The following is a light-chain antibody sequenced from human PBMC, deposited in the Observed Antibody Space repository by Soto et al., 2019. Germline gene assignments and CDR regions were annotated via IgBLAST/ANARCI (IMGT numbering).Light chain of an antibody. J-gene: IGKJ2*01. V-gene: IGKV3-20*01. CDR3: QQYDSSPYT. CDR2: GAS. CDR1: QSVSRSY. Sequence: EIVLTRSPGTLSLSPGERATLSCRASQSVSRSYLAWYQQKPGQAPRLLIYGASTRATGIPDSFSGSGSGTDFTLTISRLEPEDFAVYYCQQYDSSPYTFGQGTKLEIK.